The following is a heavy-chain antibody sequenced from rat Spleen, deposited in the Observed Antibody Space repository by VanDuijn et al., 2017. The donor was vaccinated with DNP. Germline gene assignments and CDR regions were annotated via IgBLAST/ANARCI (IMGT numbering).Heavy chain of an antibody. D-gene: IGHD1-7*01. Sequence: EVQLVESGGGLVQPGRSMKLSCAASGFIFSDYAMAWVRQVPKKGLEWVATISYDGSSTYYRDSVKGRFTISRDNADNTLHLQMDGLGSEDTATYYCARVWGPWGQGVMVTVSS. CDR1: GFIFSDYA. J-gene: IGHJ2*01. CDR2: ISYDGSST. CDR3: ARVWGP. V-gene: IGHV5-17*01.